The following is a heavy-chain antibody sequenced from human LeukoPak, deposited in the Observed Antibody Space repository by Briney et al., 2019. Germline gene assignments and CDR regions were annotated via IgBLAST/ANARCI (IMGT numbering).Heavy chain of an antibody. Sequence: SGTLSLTCAVSGGSFSSTDFWSWVRQPPGKGLEWIGEIYHTGSTNYNPSLKSRVTMSLDKSKNQFSLRLTSVTAADTAVYYCARDKQPGDYWGQGALVTVSS. CDR3: ARDKQPGDY. CDR2: IYHTGST. CDR1: GGSFSSTDF. V-gene: IGHV4-4*02. J-gene: IGHJ4*02. D-gene: IGHD1-1*01.